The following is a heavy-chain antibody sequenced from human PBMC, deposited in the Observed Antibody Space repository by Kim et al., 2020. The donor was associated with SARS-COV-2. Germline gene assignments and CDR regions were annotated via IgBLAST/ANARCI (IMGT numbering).Heavy chain of an antibody. V-gene: IGHV1-24*01. J-gene: IGHJ6*02. CDR3: ATQHHIAVAGGSYYYYGMDV. Sequence: ASVKVSCKVSGYTLTELSMHWVRQAPGKGLEWMGGFDPEDGETIYAQKFQGRVTMTEDTSTDTAYMELSSLRSEDTAVYYCATQHHIAVAGGSYYYYGMDVWGQGTTVTVSS. CDR1: GYTLTELS. D-gene: IGHD6-19*01. CDR2: FDPEDGET.